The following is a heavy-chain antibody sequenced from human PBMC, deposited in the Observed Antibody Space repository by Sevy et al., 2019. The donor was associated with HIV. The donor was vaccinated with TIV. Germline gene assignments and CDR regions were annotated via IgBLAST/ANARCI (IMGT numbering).Heavy chain of an antibody. Sequence: ATVKVSCKASGYTFTGYYMHWVRQAPGQGLEWMGWINPNSGGTNYAQKFQGRVTMTRDTSISTAYMELSRLRSDDTAVYYCAMPFTVTGLYDYWGQGPLVTVSS. CDR1: GYTFTGYY. D-gene: IGHD4-17*01. CDR2: INPNSGGT. CDR3: AMPFTVTGLYDY. V-gene: IGHV1-2*02. J-gene: IGHJ4*02.